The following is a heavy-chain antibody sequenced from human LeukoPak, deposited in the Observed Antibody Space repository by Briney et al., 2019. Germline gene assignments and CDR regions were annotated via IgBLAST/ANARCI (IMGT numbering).Heavy chain of an antibody. Sequence: PGGSVRLSCAASGFTFSSYAMSWVRQAPGKGLEWVSAISGSGGSTYYADSVKGRFTISRDNSGDTLYLQMNSLRAEDTAVFYCTKGYYDYVWGSYYFDYWGQGTLVTVSS. CDR3: TKGYYDYVWGSYYFDY. CDR2: ISGSGGST. V-gene: IGHV3-23*01. J-gene: IGHJ4*02. CDR1: GFTFSSYA. D-gene: IGHD3-16*01.